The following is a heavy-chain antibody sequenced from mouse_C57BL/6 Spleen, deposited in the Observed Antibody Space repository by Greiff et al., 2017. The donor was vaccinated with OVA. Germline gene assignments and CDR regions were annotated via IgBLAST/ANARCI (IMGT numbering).Heavy chain of an antibody. Sequence: EVQVVESGEGLVKPGGSLKLSCAASGFTFSSYAMSWVRQTPEKRLEWVAYISSGGDYIYYADTVKGRFTISRDNARNTLYLQMSSLKSEDTAMYYCTRDGELGRYFDVWGTGTTVTVSS. J-gene: IGHJ1*03. CDR3: TRDGELGRYFDV. CDR2: ISSGGDYI. CDR1: GFTFSSYA. V-gene: IGHV5-9-1*02. D-gene: IGHD4-1*01.